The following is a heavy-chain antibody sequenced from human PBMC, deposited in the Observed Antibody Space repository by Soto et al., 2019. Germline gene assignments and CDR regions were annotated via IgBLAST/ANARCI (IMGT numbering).Heavy chain of an antibody. Sequence: PSETLSLTCTVSGGFISSYYWSWIRQPPGKELEWIGYIYYSGSTNYNPSLKSRVTISVDTSKNQFSLKLSSVTAADTAVYYCARGASTGTTNYWGQGTLVTVSS. CDR1: GGFISSYY. CDR3: ARGASTGTTNY. J-gene: IGHJ4*02. V-gene: IGHV4-59*01. D-gene: IGHD1-7*01. CDR2: IYYSGST.